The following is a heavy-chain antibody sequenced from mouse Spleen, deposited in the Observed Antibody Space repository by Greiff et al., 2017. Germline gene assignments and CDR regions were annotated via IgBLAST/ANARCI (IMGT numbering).Heavy chain of an antibody. Sequence: QVQLQQPGAELVKPGASVKLSCKASGYTFTSYWMQWVKQRPGQGLEWIGEIDPSDSYTNYNQKFKGKATLTVDTSSSTAYMQLSSLTSEDSAVYYCARRTARATWFAYWGQGTLVTVSA. D-gene: IGHD3-2*01. CDR3: ARRTARATWFAY. CDR2: IDPSDSYT. CDR1: GYTFTSYW. J-gene: IGHJ3*01. V-gene: IGHV1-50*01.